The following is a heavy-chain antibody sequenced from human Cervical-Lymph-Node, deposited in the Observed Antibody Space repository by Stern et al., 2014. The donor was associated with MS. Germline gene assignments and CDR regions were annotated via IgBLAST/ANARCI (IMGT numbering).Heavy chain of an antibody. CDR3: TRAPRGYCSGGSCYQGFFDS. J-gene: IGHJ4*02. CDR2: VWQDGSNK. V-gene: IGHV3-33*01. D-gene: IGHD2-15*01. CDR1: GFIFRNSG. Sequence: MQLVESGGGVVQPGRSLRLSCAASGFIFRNSGMHWVRQAPGKGLGWVAVVWQDGSNKYYADSVKGRFPISRDNSNNMVDLQMNSLRVEDMGIYYCTRAPRGYCSGGSCYQGFFDSWGRGPLVTVSS.